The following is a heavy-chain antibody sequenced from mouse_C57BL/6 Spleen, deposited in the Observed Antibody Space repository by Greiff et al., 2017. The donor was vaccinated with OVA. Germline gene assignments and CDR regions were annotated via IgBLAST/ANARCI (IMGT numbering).Heavy chain of an antibody. CDR2: IWSGGST. J-gene: IGHJ2*01. Sequence: VKLMESGPGLVQPSQSLSITCTVSGFSLTSYGVHWVRQSPGKGLEWLGVIWSGGSTDYNAAFISRLSISKDNSKSQVFFKMNSLQADDTAIYYCARNGGAYYRKDYYFDYWGQGTTLTVSS. D-gene: IGHD2-10*01. V-gene: IGHV2-2*01. CDR1: GFSLTSYG. CDR3: ARNGGAYYRKDYYFDY.